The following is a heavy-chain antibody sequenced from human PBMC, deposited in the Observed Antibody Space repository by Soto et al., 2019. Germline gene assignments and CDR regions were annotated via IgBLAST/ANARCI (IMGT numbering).Heavy chain of an antibody. CDR2: IYYSGST. V-gene: IGHV4-59*01. CDR1: CGSISSYY. CDR3: ARGPSSTSGPS. D-gene: IGHD6-19*01. J-gene: IGHJ4*02. Sequence: PSETLSLTCTVSCGSISSYYWSWTRQPPGKGLEWIGYIYYSGSTNYNPSLKSRVTISVDTSKNQFSLKLSSVTAADTAVYYCARGPSSTSGPSWGQGTLVTVSS.